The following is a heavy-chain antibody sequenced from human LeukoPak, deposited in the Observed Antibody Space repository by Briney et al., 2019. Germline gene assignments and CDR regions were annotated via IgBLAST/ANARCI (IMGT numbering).Heavy chain of an antibody. CDR1: GVTFSSYS. CDR2: ISSRSTYI. Sequence: PGGSLRLSCAASGVTFSSYSMNSVRQAPGKGLEWVSSISSRSTYIYCADSVKGRFTISRDNAKNSLYLQMNSLRAEDTAVYFCAKSTRAVMAMMDVWGKGPTVTVSS. V-gene: IGHV3-21*01. CDR3: AKSTRAVMAMMDV. J-gene: IGHJ6*04. D-gene: IGHD3-16*01.